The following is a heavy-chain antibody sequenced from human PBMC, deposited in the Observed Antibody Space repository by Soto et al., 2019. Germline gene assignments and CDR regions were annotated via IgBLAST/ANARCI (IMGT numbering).Heavy chain of an antibody. CDR3: ARGGRQLWLRYFDY. CDR2: IYYRGST. CDR1: VGSISSGGYY. Sequence: QVQLQESGPGLVKPSQTLSLTCTVSVGSISSGGYYWSWIRQHPGKGLEWTGYIYYRGSTYYNPSLKSRVTITVDTSKNQCSLKLSSVTAADTAVYYCARGGRQLWLRYFDYWGQGTLVTVSS. V-gene: IGHV4-31*03. D-gene: IGHD5-18*01. J-gene: IGHJ4*02.